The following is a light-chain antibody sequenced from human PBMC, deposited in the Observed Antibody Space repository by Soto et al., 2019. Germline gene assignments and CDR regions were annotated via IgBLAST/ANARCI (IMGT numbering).Light chain of an antibody. CDR2: GAS. CDR1: QSVNNF. V-gene: IGKV3-15*01. J-gene: IGKJ4*01. CDR3: QQYNDWPLT. Sequence: EILLTQSPATLSVSPGERATLSCRASQSVNNFLAWYQQKPGQAPRILIYGASTRDTGIPARFSGSGSGTECTLTINRLQSADVEVYYCQQYNDWPLTFGGGTKVDIK.